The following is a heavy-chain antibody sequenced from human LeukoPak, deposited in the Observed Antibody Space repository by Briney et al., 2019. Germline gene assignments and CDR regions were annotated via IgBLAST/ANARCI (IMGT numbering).Heavy chain of an antibody. J-gene: IGHJ4*02. CDR2: INPSGGST. V-gene: IGHV1-46*01. Sequence: GASVKVSCKASGYTFTSYYMHWVQQAPGQGLEWMGIINPSGGSTSYAQNFQGRVTMTRDTSTSTVYMELSSLRSEDTAVYYCAKRQWELDYWGQGTLVTVSS. D-gene: IGHD1-26*01. CDR3: AKRQWELDY. CDR1: GYTFTSYY.